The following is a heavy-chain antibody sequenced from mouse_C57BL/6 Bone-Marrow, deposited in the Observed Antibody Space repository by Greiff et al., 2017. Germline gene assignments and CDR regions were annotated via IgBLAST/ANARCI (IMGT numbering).Heavy chain of an antibody. CDR2: IYPSDSET. CDR3: ARPDKNYYAMDY. V-gene: IGHV1-61*01. Sequence: QVQLQQSGAELVRPGSSVKLSCKASGYTFTSYWMDWVKQRPGQGLEWIGNIYPSDSETHYNQKFKDKATLTVDKSSSTAYMQLSSLTSQDSAVYYCARPDKNYYAMDYWGQGTSVTGSS. CDR1: GYTFTSYW. J-gene: IGHJ4*01.